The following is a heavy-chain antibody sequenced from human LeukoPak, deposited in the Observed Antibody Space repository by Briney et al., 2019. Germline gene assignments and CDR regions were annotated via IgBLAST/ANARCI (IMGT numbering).Heavy chain of an antibody. V-gene: IGHV4-39*07. D-gene: IGHD2-21*02. CDR1: GGSISSIDSY. J-gene: IGHJ5*02. Sequence: PSETLSLTCTVSGGSISSIDSYWGWIRQPPGKGLEWIGRVYHRGSTVFNPSLKSRVSLSVDTSKNEFSLRMTSVSAADTAVYYCARDYCAGGACFGRWFGPWGQGTLVTVSS. CDR3: ARDYCAGGACFGRWFGP. CDR2: VYHRGST.